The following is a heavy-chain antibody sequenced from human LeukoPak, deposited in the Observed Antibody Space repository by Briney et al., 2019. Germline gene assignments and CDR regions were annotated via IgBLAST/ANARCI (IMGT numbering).Heavy chain of an antibody. CDR3: AKGTLDILSTDY. CDR2: ISGSGGST. J-gene: IGHJ4*02. CDR1: GYTFSIYA. D-gene: IGHD3-9*01. V-gene: IGHV3-23*01. Sequence: GGSLRLSCAASGYTFSIYAMSCVRQAPGKGLEWVSGISGSGGSTYHEASVKGRFTISRDKSKNTVYLQMNSLRAEDTAVYYCAKGTLDILSTDYWGQGTLVTVSS.